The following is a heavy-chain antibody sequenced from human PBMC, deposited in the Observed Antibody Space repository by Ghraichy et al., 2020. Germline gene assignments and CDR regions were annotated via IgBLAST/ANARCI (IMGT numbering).Heavy chain of an antibody. CDR3: AREQYGDYSKHFDY. J-gene: IGHJ4*02. CDR2: IKQDGSEK. D-gene: IGHD4-11*01. V-gene: IGHV3-7*03. CDR1: GFTFSSYW. Sequence: GGSLRLSCAASGFTFSSYWMSWVRQAPGKGLEWVANIKQDGSEKYYVDSVKGRFTISRDNAKNSLYLQMNSLRAEDTAVYYCAREQYGDYSKHFDYWGQGTLVTVSS.